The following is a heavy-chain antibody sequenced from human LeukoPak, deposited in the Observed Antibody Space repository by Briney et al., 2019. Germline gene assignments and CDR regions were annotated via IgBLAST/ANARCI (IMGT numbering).Heavy chain of an antibody. Sequence: GASVKVSCKASGYTFTGYYMHWVRQAPGQELEWMGRINPNSGGTNYAQKFQGRVTTTRDTSISTAYMELSRLRSDDTAVYYCARGGYDFVYYYYGMDVWGQGTTVTVSS. D-gene: IGHD3-3*01. CDR3: ARGGYDFVYYYYGMDV. CDR1: GYTFTGYY. J-gene: IGHJ6*02. V-gene: IGHV1-2*06. CDR2: INPNSGGT.